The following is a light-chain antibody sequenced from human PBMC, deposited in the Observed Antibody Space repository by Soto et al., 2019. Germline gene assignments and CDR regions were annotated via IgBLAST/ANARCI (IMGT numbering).Light chain of an antibody. Sequence: EIVRTKSQTTLSVAPGEGDALSCRASQSVSSNLAWYQQKPGQAPRLLIYGASTRATGIPARFSGSGSGTEFTLTISSMQSEDSAVYYCQEEHKWPPVTFGQGTRLDIK. V-gene: IGKV3-15*01. CDR3: QEEHKWPPVT. CDR2: GAS. CDR1: QSVSSN. J-gene: IGKJ5*01.